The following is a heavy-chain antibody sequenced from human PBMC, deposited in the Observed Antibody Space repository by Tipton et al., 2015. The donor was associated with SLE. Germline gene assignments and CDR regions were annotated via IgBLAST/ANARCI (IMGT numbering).Heavy chain of an antibody. J-gene: IGHJ2*01. V-gene: IGHV4-61*08. CDR3: AKADGVVGGQVPYWYFDL. Sequence: TLSLTCTVSGGSISSGGYYWSWIRQHPGKGLEWIGDIYYRGSPYYRESTTYNPSLESRATMSLDTPKNQFSLKLNSATAADTAVYYCAKADGVVGGQVPYWYFDLWGRGTLVSVSS. CDR2: IYYRGSPYYREST. D-gene: IGHD1-26*01. CDR1: GGSISSGGYY.